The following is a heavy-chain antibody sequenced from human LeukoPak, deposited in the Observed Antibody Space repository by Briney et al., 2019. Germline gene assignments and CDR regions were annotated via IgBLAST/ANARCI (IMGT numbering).Heavy chain of an antibody. D-gene: IGHD3-22*01. CDR2: IYPGDSDT. Sequence: GESLKISCKGSGYSFTSYWIGWVRQMPGEGLEWMGIIYPGDSDTRYSPSFQGQVTISADKSISTAYLQWSSLKASDTAMYYCARLSYDSSGYALLGFDSWGQGTLVTVSS. CDR3: ARLSYDSSGYALLGFDS. V-gene: IGHV5-51*01. J-gene: IGHJ4*02. CDR1: GYSFTSYW.